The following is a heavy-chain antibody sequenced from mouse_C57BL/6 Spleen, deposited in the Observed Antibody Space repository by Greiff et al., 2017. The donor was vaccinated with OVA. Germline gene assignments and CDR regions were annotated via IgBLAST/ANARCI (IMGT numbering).Heavy chain of an antibody. CDR1: GYTFTDYN. D-gene: IGHD3-1*01. J-gene: IGHJ4*01. CDR3: AREGARGSAMDY. V-gene: IGHV1-18*01. CDR2: INPNNGGT. Sequence: EVKLVESGPELVKPGASVKISCKASGYTFTDYNMDWVKQSHGKSLEWIGDINPNNGGTIYNQKFKGKATLTVDKSSSTAYMELRSLTSEDSAVYYSAREGARGSAMDYRGQGTSVTVSS.